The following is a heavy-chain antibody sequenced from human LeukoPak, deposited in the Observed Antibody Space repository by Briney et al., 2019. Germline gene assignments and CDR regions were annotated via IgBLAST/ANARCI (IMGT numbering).Heavy chain of an antibody. D-gene: IGHD3-22*01. CDR1: GFTFSSYA. Sequence: GGSLRLSCAASGFTFSSYAMNWVRQAPEKGLEWVSDISGSGSSTSYADSVKGRFTISRDNAKNSLYLQMNSLRAEDTAVYYCAAETHEYYDSSGYYPGEDYWGQGTLVTVSS. J-gene: IGHJ4*02. CDR3: AAETHEYYDSSGYYPGEDY. CDR2: ISGSGSST. V-gene: IGHV3-23*01.